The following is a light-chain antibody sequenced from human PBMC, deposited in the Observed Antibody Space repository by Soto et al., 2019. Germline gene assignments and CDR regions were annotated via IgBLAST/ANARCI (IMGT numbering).Light chain of an antibody. J-gene: IGKJ1*01. Sequence: EIVLTQSPGTLSLSPGERATLSCRSSHSVSSNYLAWYQQKPGQAPRLLIYDASSRATGIPDRFSGSGSGTDFTLTISRLEPVDFAVYYCPQYGISPTFGQGTKVEIK. CDR2: DAS. CDR1: HSVSSNY. V-gene: IGKV3-20*01. CDR3: PQYGISPT.